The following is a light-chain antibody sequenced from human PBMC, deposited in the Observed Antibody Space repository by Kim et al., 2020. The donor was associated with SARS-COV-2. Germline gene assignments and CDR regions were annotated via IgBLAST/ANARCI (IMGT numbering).Light chain of an antibody. J-gene: IGKJ4*01. V-gene: IGKV2-30*02. CDR3: MQSTQWPGT. CDR1: QSLVHSDGNTY. CDR2: KAS. Sequence: PASISCRCSQSLVHSDGNTYLSWFQQRPGQSPRRLIYKASNRDSGVPDRFSGSGSGTDFTLKISRVEAEDAGVYYCMQSTQWPGTFGGGTKVDIK.